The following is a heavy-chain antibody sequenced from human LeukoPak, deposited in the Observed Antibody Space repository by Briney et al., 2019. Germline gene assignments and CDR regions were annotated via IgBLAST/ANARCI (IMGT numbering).Heavy chain of an antibody. Sequence: ASVKVSCKASGYTFTSYGISWVRQAPGQGLEWMGWISAYNGNTNYAQKLQGRVTITADESTSTAYMELSSLRSEDTAVYYCAREFSGATPLFDYWGQGTLVTVSS. CDR3: AREFSGATPLFDY. CDR2: ISAYNGNT. CDR1: GYTFTSYG. D-gene: IGHD1-26*01. J-gene: IGHJ4*02. V-gene: IGHV1-18*01.